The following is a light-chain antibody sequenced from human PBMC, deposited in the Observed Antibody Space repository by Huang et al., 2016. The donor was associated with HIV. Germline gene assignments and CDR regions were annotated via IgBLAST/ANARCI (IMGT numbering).Light chain of an antibody. Sequence: DIVMTQSPLSLPVTPGEPASISCRSIQSLLHSNGYNYLDWYLQKPGQSPQLLIYLGSNRASGGPDRFRGSGSGTGCTLKISRVEAEDVGVYYCMQALQTPITCGQGTRLEIK. CDR2: LGS. V-gene: IGKV2-28*01. J-gene: IGKJ5*01. CDR1: QSLLHSNGYNY. CDR3: MQALQTPIT.